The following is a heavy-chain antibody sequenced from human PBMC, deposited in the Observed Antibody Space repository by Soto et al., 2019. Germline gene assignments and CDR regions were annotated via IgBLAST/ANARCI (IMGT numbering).Heavy chain of an antibody. V-gene: IGHV4-31*03. D-gene: IGHD4-17*01. CDR2: IYYSGNT. CDR3: ASNPDYGDPNWFDP. Sequence: QVQLQESGPGLVKPSQTLSLTCTVSGGSISSGGYYWSWIRQHPGKGLAWIGYIYYSGNTYYNPSLQSRLTISVDTSKNQFSLKLSSVTAADTAVYYCASNPDYGDPNWFDPWGQGTLVTVSS. CDR1: GGSISSGGYY. J-gene: IGHJ5*02.